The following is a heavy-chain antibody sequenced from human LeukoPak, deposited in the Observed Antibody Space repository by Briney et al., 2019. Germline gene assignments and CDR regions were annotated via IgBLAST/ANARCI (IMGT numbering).Heavy chain of an antibody. CDR1: GSTFSSYG. CDR2: IWYDGSNK. J-gene: IGHJ4*02. Sequence: PGGSLRLSCAASGSTFSSYGMHWVSQAPGKGLEWVAVIWYDGSNKYYADSVKGRFTISRDNSKNTLYLQMNSLRAEDTAVYYCARGGGSSSWYTWLDYWGQGTLVTVSS. V-gene: IGHV3-33*01. CDR3: ARGGGSSSWYTWLDY. D-gene: IGHD6-13*01.